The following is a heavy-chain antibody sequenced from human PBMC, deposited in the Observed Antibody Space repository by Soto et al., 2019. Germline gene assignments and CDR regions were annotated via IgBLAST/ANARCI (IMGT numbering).Heavy chain of an antibody. CDR2: IIPIFGTA. D-gene: IGHD3-16*02. CDR3: ARTRWGELSLLGGYDI. J-gene: IGHJ3*02. CDR1: GGTFSSYA. Sequence: SVKVSCKASGGTFSSYAISWVRRAPGQGLEWMGGIIPIFGTANYAQKFQGRVTITADESTSTAYMELSSLRSEDTAVYYCARTRWGELSLLGGYDIWGQGTKVSVSS. V-gene: IGHV1-69*13.